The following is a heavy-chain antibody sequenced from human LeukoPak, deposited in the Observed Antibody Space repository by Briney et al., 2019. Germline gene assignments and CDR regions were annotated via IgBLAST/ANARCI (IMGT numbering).Heavy chain of an antibody. CDR2: IIPIFGTA. V-gene: IGHV1-69*13. D-gene: IGHD2-2*01. CDR1: GGTFSSYA. CDR3: ARDSVRRGPAAIKGWFDP. Sequence: SVKVSCKASGGTFSSYAISWVRQAPGQRLEWMGGIIPIFGTANYAQKFQGRVTITADESTSTAYMELSSLRSEDTAVYYCARDSVRRGPAAIKGWFDPWGQGTLVTVSS. J-gene: IGHJ5*02.